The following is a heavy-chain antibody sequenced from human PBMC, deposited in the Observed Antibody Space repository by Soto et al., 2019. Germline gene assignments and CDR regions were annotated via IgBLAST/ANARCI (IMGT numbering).Heavy chain of an antibody. CDR1: GFTFSNHW. D-gene: IGHD5-12*01. Sequence: PGGSLRLSCAASGFTFSNHWIHWVRQAPGKGLVWVSSISSDGGVATYADSVKGRFTISRDNAKNTLYLQMNSLRAEDTAVYYCASAVANTRNGLDIWGQGTMVTVSS. CDR3: ASAVANTRNGLDI. CDR2: ISSDGGVA. J-gene: IGHJ3*02. V-gene: IGHV3-74*01.